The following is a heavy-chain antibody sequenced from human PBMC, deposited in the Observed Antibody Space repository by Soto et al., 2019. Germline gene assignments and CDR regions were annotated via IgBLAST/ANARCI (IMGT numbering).Heavy chain of an antibody. CDR1: GFTFSNFA. CDR2: ISSSGHST. D-gene: IGHD3-10*01. CDR3: GRDPSMVRGVIMPNWFDP. V-gene: IGHV3-64*01. Sequence: PGGSLILSCAASGFTFSNFAMHWVRQAPGKGLEYVSAISSSGHSTYYANSVRGRFTISRDNSDNTLYLQMGSLRAEDMAVYYCGRDPSMVRGVIMPNWFDPWGQGTLVTVSS. J-gene: IGHJ5*02.